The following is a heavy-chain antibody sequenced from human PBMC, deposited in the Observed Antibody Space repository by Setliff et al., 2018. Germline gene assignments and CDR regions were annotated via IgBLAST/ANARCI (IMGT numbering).Heavy chain of an antibody. CDR1: GYTLTELS. J-gene: IGHJ4*02. V-gene: IGHV1-24*01. D-gene: IGHD5-18*01. Sequence: ASVKVSCKVSGYTLTELSMHWVRQAPGKGLEWMGGFDPEDGETIYAQKFQGRVTMTEDTSTDTAYMELSSLRSEDTAVYYCATSVSWVQLVLYPQGHPEPFDYWGQGTLVTVSS. CDR3: ATSVSWVQLVLYPQGHPEPFDY. CDR2: FDPEDGET.